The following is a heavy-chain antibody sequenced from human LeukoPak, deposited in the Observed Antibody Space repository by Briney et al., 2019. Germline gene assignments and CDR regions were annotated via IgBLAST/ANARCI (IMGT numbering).Heavy chain of an antibody. J-gene: IGHJ4*02. CDR2: ISSSSSYI. V-gene: IGHV3-21*01. D-gene: IGHD2-2*02. CDR1: EFTFSSYT. CDR3: ARGIYTSSPRNPRNFFDY. Sequence: GGSLRLSCAASEFTFSSYTMNWVRQAPGKGLEWVSSISSSSSYIYYADSMKGRFTISRDNAKNSLYLQMNSLRAEDTAVYFCARGIYTSSPRNPRNFFDYWGQGTLVTVS.